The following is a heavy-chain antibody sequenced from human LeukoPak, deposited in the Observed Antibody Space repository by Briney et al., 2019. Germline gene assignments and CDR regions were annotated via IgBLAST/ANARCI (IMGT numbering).Heavy chain of an antibody. D-gene: IGHD2-2*01. CDR3: ATVYSSSPLRPMDV. Sequence: SLRLSCAASGFTFSSYSMNWVRQAPGKGLEWVSSISSSSSYIYYADSVKGRFTISRDNAKNSLYLQMNSLRAEDTAVYYCATVYSSSPLRPMDVWGQGTTVTVSS. CDR2: ISSSSSYI. CDR1: GFTFSSYS. J-gene: IGHJ6*02. V-gene: IGHV3-21*04.